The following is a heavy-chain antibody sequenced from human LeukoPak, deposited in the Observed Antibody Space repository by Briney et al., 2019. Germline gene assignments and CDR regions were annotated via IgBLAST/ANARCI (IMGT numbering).Heavy chain of an antibody. V-gene: IGHV3-9*01. CDR3: AKDMRRGSYYFGGADY. CDR2: ISWNSGSV. Sequence: PGGSLRLSCAASGFTFDDYAMHWVRQAPGKGLEWVSGISWNSGSVGYADSVKGRFTISRDNAKNSLYLQMNSLRAEDTALYYCAKDMRRGSYYFGGADYWGQGTLVTVSS. CDR1: GFTFDDYA. D-gene: IGHD1-26*01. J-gene: IGHJ4*02.